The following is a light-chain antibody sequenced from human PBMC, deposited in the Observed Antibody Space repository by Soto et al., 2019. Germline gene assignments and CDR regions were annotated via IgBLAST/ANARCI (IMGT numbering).Light chain of an antibody. Sequence: EFVLTQSPGTLSLSPGERATLSCRASQSLTNSFIAWYQQRPGQAPRLLIYDTSSRASGIPDRFSGSGSGTDFTLTISRLETEDVAVFYCQQDGTSEIIFGQGTRLEIK. CDR3: QQDGTSEII. CDR1: QSLTNSF. J-gene: IGKJ5*01. CDR2: DTS. V-gene: IGKV3-20*01.